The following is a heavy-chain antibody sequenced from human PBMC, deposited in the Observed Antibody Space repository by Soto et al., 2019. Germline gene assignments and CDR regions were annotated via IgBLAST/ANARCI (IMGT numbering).Heavy chain of an antibody. CDR1: GFIFSDSN. J-gene: IGHJ6*02. V-gene: IGHV3-73*01. CDR2: IRTKANSYAT. CDR3: AKEGESTGTRGDYYGMDV. Sequence: PGGSLRLSCAASGFIFSDSNIHWVRQASGKGLEWLGRIRTKANSYATAYGASVKDRFSISRDDSKNTLYLQMNSLRAEDTAVYYCAKEGESTGTRGDYYGMDVWGQGTTVTVSS. D-gene: IGHD1-1*01.